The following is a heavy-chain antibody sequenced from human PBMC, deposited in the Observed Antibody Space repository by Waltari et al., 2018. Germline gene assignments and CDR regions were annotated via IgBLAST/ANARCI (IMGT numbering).Heavy chain of an antibody. Sequence: EVQLVQSGAEVKKPGATVKISCKASGYTFTDYYLHLVQPAPGKGLEWMGRVDPEDGETIYAEKFQGRVTITADTSTDTAYMELSSLRSEDTAVYYCAGVGALLGGYYFDYWGQGTLVTVSS. CDR1: GYTFTDYY. V-gene: IGHV1-69-2*01. CDR2: VDPEDGET. J-gene: IGHJ4*02. CDR3: AGVGALLGGYYFDY. D-gene: IGHD1-26*01.